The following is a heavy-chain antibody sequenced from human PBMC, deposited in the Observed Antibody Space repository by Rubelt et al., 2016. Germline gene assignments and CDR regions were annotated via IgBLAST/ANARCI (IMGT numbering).Heavy chain of an antibody. J-gene: IGHJ4*02. CDR1: GYSFTTYG. V-gene: IGHV1-18*01. CDR2: TSTYNGYT. CDR3: AREQSPYSSDY. D-gene: IGHD6-13*01. Sequence: QVQLVQSGPEVKKPGASVMVSCKTSGYSFTTYGISWVRQAPGQGLEWLGWTSTYNGYTNYARKIQGRLTMTTDTSTPTAYMELRNLRSDDTAVYYCAREQSPYSSDYWGQGTLVTVS.